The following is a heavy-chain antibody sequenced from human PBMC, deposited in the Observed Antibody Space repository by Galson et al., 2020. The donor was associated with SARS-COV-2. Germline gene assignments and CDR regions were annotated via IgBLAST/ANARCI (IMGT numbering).Heavy chain of an antibody. Sequence: SETLSLTCTVSGGSISSSSYYWGWIRQPPGKGLEWIGSIYYSGSTYYNPSLKSRVTISVDTSKNQFSLKLSSVTAADTAVYYCARDSYNWNYLDYWGQGTLVTVSS. V-gene: IGHV4-39*07. CDR1: GGSISSSSYY. CDR3: ARDSYNWNYLDY. D-gene: IGHD1-20*01. CDR2: IYYSGST. J-gene: IGHJ4*02.